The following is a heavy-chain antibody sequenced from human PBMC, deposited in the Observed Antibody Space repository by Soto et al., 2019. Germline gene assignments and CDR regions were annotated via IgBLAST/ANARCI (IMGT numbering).Heavy chain of an antibody. CDR3: ATYHDDISGRATLLFDS. J-gene: IGHJ4*02. Sequence: QVQLQESGPGLVKPSQTLSLTCNVSGGSIGSGGYYWDWIRQNPGKGPEWSGYIHYSGNNYYNLSLENRLTISIDTSKNQCSLHLSSVTDEDTAVNYSATYHDDISGRATLLFDSWGEGTLVTVSS. V-gene: IGHV4-31*03. D-gene: IGHD3-22*01. CDR2: IHYSGNN. CDR1: GGSIGSGGYY.